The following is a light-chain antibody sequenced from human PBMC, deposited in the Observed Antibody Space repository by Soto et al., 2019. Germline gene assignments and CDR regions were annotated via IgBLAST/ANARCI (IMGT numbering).Light chain of an antibody. CDR3: QQYNSFAPYS. Sequence: DIQMTQSPSTLSASVGDRVTITCRSSQSISFWLAWYQQKPGKAPKLLIYDAYALYSGVPSRFSGSRSGTEFTLNISSLQPDDFASYYCQQYNSFAPYSFGQGTKLEI. CDR2: DAY. J-gene: IGKJ2*03. V-gene: IGKV1-5*01. CDR1: QSISFW.